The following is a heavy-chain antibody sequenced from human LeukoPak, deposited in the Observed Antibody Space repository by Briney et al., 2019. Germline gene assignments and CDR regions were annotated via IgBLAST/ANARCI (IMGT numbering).Heavy chain of an antibody. Sequence: PGESLKISCKGSGXSFTTYCIGWVRQMPGKGLEWMGIIYPGDSDTRYSPSFQGQVTISADKSISTAYLQWRSLKASDTAMYYCARRGLEWSMDNWGQGTLVIVSS. CDR2: IYPGDSDT. V-gene: IGHV5-51*01. J-gene: IGHJ4*02. CDR1: GXSFTTYC. CDR3: ARRGLEWSMDN. D-gene: IGHD3-3*01.